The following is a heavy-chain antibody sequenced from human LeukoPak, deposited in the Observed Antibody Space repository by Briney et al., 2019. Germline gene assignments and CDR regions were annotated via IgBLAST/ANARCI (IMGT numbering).Heavy chain of an antibody. D-gene: IGHD5-24*01. CDR2: INSDGSST. CDR3: ARVMDGYNDPYDY. V-gene: IGHV3-74*01. CDR1: GFTFSSYW. J-gene: IGHJ4*02. Sequence: GGSLRLSCAASGFTFSSYWMHWVRQAPGKGLVWVSRINSDGSSTSYADSVKGRFIISRDNAKNTLYLQMNSLRAEDTAVYYCARVMDGYNDPYDYWGQGTLVTVSS.